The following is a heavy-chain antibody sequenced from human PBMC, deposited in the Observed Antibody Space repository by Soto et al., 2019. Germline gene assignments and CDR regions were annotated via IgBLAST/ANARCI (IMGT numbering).Heavy chain of an antibody. J-gene: IGHJ4*02. V-gene: IGHV3-30*03. Sequence: GGSLRLSCAASGFTFSSYGMHWVRQAPGKGLEWVAVISYDGSNKYYADSVKGRFTISRDNSKNTLYLQMNSLRAEDTAVYYCARWGLPDWGVFYYFDYWGQGTLVTVS. D-gene: IGHD3-10*01. CDR1: GFTFSSYG. CDR3: ARWGLPDWGVFYYFDY. CDR2: ISYDGSNK.